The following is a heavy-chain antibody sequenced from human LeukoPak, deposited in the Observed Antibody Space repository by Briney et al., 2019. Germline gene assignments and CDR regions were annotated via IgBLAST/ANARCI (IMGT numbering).Heavy chain of an antibody. CDR3: ARRTVVLDF. CDR1: GGSINKFY. V-gene: IGHV4-59*08. J-gene: IGHJ4*02. CDR2: IYSSGST. Sequence: PSETLSLTCTVSGGSINKFYWSWIRQSPEKGLEWIGYIYSSGSTTYNPSLKSRVSISVDTSKNQFSLKLTSTTAADTAVYYCARRTVVLDFWGQGTLVTVSS. D-gene: IGHD4-23*01.